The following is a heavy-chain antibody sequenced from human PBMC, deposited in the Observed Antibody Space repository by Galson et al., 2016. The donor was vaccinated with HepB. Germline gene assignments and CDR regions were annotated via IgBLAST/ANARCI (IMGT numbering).Heavy chain of an antibody. Sequence: TLSLTCSVSGAFISSGGYYYNWIRQHPGKGLEWIGSIHHSGTTYYKPSLKSRIIISVDLSENQFSLRLSSVTAADTAVYYCARDRGLLYNMGVWGRGTPVTVSS. CDR3: ARDRGLLYNMGV. D-gene: IGHD3/OR15-3a*01. CDR1: GAFISSGGYY. V-gene: IGHV4-31*03. CDR2: IHHSGTT. J-gene: IGHJ6*03.